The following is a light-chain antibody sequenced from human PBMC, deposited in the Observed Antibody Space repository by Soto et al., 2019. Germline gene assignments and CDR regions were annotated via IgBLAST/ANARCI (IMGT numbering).Light chain of an antibody. Sequence: QLVLTQPPSASGTPGQRVTISCSGSSSNIGNNAVNWYQQLTGMAPKLLIHSNNQRPSGVPDRFSGSESGTSASLAISGLQSEDEADYYCATWDDSLNGWVFGGGTKLTVL. CDR2: SNN. J-gene: IGLJ3*02. CDR3: ATWDDSLNGWV. CDR1: SSNIGNNA. V-gene: IGLV1-44*01.